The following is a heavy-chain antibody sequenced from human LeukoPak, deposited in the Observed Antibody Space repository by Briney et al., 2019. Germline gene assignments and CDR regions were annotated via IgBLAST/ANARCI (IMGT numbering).Heavy chain of an antibody. CDR2: IYSGGST. J-gene: IGHJ6*02. Sequence: PGGSLRLSCAASGFTVSSNYMSWVRQAPGKGLEWVSVIYSGGSTYYADSVKGRFTISRDNSKNTLYLQMNSLRAEDTAVYHCARGGECDVVTGYCNHYYGLDVWGQGTTVTVSS. V-gene: IGHV3-66*01. CDR3: ARGGECDVVTGYCNHYYGLDV. D-gene: IGHD3-9*01. CDR1: GFTVSSNY.